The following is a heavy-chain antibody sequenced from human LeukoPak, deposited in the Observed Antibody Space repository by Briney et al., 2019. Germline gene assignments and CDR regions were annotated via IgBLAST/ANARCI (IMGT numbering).Heavy chain of an antibody. CDR2: IYHSGST. J-gene: IGHJ4*02. CDR1: GGSISSGGYS. V-gene: IGHV4-30-2*01. Sequence: SETLSLTCAVSGGSISSGGYSWSWIRQPPGKGLEWIGYIYHSGSTYYNPSLRSRVTISLDRSKNQFSLELSSVTAADTAVYYCARLRVYYFDYWGQGTLVTVSS. D-gene: IGHD3-16*01. CDR3: ARLRVYYFDY.